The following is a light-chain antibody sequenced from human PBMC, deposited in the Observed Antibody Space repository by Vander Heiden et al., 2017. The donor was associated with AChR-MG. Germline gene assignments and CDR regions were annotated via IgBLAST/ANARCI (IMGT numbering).Light chain of an antibody. CDR2: QDN. Sequence: SYELTQPPSVSVSPGQTASITCSGDDLGIKYTCWYQQKPGQSPVLVIYQDNKRPSGIPERFSGSNSGNTATLTISGTQAMDEADYYCQAWDSSTVGFGGGTKLTVL. CDR3: QAWDSSTVG. CDR1: DLGIKY. V-gene: IGLV3-1*01. J-gene: IGLJ2*01.